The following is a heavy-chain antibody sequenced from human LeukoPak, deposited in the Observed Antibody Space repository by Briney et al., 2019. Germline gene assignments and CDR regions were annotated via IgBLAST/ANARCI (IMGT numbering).Heavy chain of an antibody. Sequence: ASVKVSCKASGYTFTSYGISWVRQAPGQGLEWMGWISAYNGNTNHAQKLQGRVTMTTDTSTSTAYMELRSLRSDDTAVYYCARSSDYGDYLPHYSDYWGQGTLATVSS. V-gene: IGHV1-18*01. CDR3: ARSSDYGDYLPHYSDY. CDR2: ISAYNGNT. D-gene: IGHD4-17*01. CDR1: GYTFTSYG. J-gene: IGHJ4*02.